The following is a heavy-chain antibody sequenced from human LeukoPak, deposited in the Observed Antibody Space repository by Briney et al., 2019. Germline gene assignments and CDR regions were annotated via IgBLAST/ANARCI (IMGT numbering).Heavy chain of an antibody. J-gene: IGHJ4*02. V-gene: IGHV1-2*02. CDR3: ARDKLGLGELSLYDE. CDR1: GYTFTDYY. Sequence: ASVKVSCKASGYTFTDYYMHWVRQAPGQGLEWMGWMNPNSGGTKYTRKFQGRVTMTRDTSISTAYMELSRLTSDDTAMYYCARDKLGLGELSLYDEWGQGTQVTVSS. CDR2: MNPNSGGT. D-gene: IGHD3-16*02.